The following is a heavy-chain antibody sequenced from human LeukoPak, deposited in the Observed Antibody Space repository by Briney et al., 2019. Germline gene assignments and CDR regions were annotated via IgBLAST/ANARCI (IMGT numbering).Heavy chain of an antibody. J-gene: IGHJ4*02. D-gene: IGHD5-18*01. CDR2: ISSSGLSA. Sequence: EGSLRLSCAASGFTFSVYYMGWIRQAPGQGLQWISYISSSGLSAYYADSVKGRFIISRDNAKNSLYLYMNILRAEDTAMYYCVISLNTVIVSPYYFDSWGQGTLVTVSS. CDR3: VISLNTVIVSPYYFDS. CDR1: GFTFSVYY. V-gene: IGHV3-11*04.